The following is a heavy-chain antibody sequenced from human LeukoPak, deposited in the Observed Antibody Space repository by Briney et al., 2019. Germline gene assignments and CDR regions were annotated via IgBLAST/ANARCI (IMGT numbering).Heavy chain of an antibody. J-gene: IGHJ4*02. D-gene: IGHD6-19*01. CDR3: AKVLGSGWSPDY. V-gene: IGHV3-30*18. CDR1: GFTFSSYG. Sequence: GRSLRLSCAASGFTFSSYGMHWVRQAPGKGLEWVAVISYDGSNKYYADSVKGRFTISRDNSKNTLYLQMNSLRAEDTAVYYCAKVLGSGWSPDYWGQGTLVTVSS. CDR2: ISYDGSNK.